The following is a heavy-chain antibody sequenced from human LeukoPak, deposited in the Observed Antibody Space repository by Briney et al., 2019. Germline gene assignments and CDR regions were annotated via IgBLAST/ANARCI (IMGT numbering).Heavy chain of an antibody. D-gene: IGHD3-22*01. V-gene: IGHV5-51*01. CDR3: ARHRRYYDSSGYTIPYWYFDL. CDR2: IYPGDSDT. J-gene: IGHJ2*01. CDR1: GYSFTSYW. Sequence: GESLKISCKGSGYSFTSYWVGWVRQMPGKGLEWMGIIYPGDSDTRYSPSFQGQVTISADKSISTAYLQWSSLKASDTAMYYCARHRRYYDSSGYTIPYWYFDLWGHGTLVTVSS.